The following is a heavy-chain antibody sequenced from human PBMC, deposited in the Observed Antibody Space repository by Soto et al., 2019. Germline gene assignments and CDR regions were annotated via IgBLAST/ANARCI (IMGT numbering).Heavy chain of an antibody. CDR3: VRVRLGVSTRVFDY. CDR1: GFTFSDHY. Sequence: EVQVVDSGGGLVQPGGSLRLSCAASGFTFSDHYMDCVRQAPGKGLEWVGRIKNKANSYTTEYAASVKGRFTIARDGSTNSLYLQMSSLQTEDTAFYYCVRVRLGVSTRVFDYWGQGTLVTVSS. CDR2: IKNKANSYTT. J-gene: IGHJ4*02. D-gene: IGHD3-16*01. V-gene: IGHV3-72*01.